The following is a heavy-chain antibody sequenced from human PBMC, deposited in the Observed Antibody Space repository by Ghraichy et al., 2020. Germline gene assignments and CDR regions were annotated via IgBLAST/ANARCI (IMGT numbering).Heavy chain of an antibody. CDR3: ARDGGGATQSSFDY. Sequence: GGSLRLSCAASGFTFSSYGMHWVRQAPGKGLEWVAVIWYDGSNKYYADSVKGRFTISRDNSKNTLYLQMNSLRAEDTAVYYCARDGGGATQSSFDYWGQGTLVTVSS. CDR2: IWYDGSNK. V-gene: IGHV3-33*01. J-gene: IGHJ4*02. CDR1: GFTFSSYG. D-gene: IGHD1-26*01.